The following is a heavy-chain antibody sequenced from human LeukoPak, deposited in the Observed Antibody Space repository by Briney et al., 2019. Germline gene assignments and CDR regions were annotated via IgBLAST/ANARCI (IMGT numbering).Heavy chain of an antibody. D-gene: IGHD7-27*01. CDR2: ISGNAGGT. CDR3: ARDFGGSNWGSEVDY. J-gene: IGHJ4*02. Sequence: GTLSLTCAVSGGSISSSNWWSWVRQPPGKGLEFVSAISGNAGGTYYANSVKGRFTISRDNSKNTLYLQMNSLRAEDTAVYYCARDFGGSNWGSEVDYWGQGTLVTVSS. CDR1: GGSISSSN. V-gene: IGHV3-64*01.